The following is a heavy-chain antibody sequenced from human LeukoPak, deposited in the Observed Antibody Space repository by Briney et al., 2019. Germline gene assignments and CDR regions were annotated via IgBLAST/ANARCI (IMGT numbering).Heavy chain of an antibody. CDR2: IGYDESKK. Sequence: GGSLRLSCEASGFTFNNFGMHWVRQAPGKGLEWVAFIGYDESKKYYADSVKGRFTISRDNSKNTLYLQMNSLRAEDTAVYYCAKDLNYYDSSADYWGQGTLVTVSS. J-gene: IGHJ4*02. V-gene: IGHV3-30*02. CDR1: GFTFNNFG. D-gene: IGHD3-22*01. CDR3: AKDLNYYDSSADY.